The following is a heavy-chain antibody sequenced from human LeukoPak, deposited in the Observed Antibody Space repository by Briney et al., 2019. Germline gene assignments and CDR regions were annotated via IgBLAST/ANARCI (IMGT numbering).Heavy chain of an antibody. CDR1: GGSISSYY. Sequence: SETLSLTCTVSGGSISSYYWSWIRQPPGKGLEWIGYIYYSGSTNYNPSLKSRVTISVDTSKNQFSLKLSSATAADTAVYYCARSVEGYCSGGSCYYYYYYMDVWGKGTTVTVSS. V-gene: IGHV4-59*01. D-gene: IGHD2-15*01. CDR3: ARSVEGYCSGGSCYYYYYYMDV. CDR2: IYYSGST. J-gene: IGHJ6*03.